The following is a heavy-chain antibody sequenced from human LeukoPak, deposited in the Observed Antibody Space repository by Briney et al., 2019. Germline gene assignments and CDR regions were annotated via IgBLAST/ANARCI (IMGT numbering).Heavy chain of an antibody. V-gene: IGHV4-59*01. J-gene: IGHJ4*02. Sequence: SETLSLTCTVSGGSISSYYWSWIRQPPGKGLEWIGYIYYSGSTNYNPSLKSRVTISVDTSKNQFSLKLSSVTAADTALYYCAKDASSSWQPLFDYWGQGTPVTVSS. CDR1: GGSISSYY. CDR3: AKDASSSWQPLFDY. CDR2: IYYSGST. D-gene: IGHD6-13*01.